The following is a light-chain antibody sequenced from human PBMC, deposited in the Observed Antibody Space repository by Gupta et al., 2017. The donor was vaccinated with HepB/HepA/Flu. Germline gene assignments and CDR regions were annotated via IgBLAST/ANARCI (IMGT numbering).Light chain of an antibody. CDR3: QQIKIPRT. CDR2: NAV. Sequence: DIQLTQSPSSLSASVGDSVTIACRASETIDTYLNWYQQKPGKAPRLLIYNAVTLKSGVTSRFSGDGSGTDFTLTINQGQPEDFAIYYCQQIKIPRTFGQGTKVEI. J-gene: IGKJ1*01. V-gene: IGKV1-39*01. CDR1: ETIDTY.